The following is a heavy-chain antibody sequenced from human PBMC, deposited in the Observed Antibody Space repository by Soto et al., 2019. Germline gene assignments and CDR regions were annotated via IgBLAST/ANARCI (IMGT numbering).Heavy chain of an antibody. J-gene: IGHJ6*02. D-gene: IGHD1-26*01. CDR3: ARDQWERHEPHYYSSCMHV. Sequence: LSLTCTVSGGSISSYYWSWIRQPAGKGLEWIGRIYTSGSTNYNPSLKSRVTMSVDTSKNQFSLKLSSVTAADTAVYYCARDQWERHEPHYYSSCMHVWRQGTSVTVSS. CDR1: GGSISSYY. CDR2: IYTSGST. V-gene: IGHV4-4*07.